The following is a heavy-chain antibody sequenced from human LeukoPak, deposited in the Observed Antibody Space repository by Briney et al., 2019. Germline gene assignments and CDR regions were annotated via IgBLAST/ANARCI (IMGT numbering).Heavy chain of an antibody. Sequence: WASVKVSCKASGYTFTGYYMHWVRQAPGQGLEWMGWINPNSGGTNYAQKFQGRVTMTRDTSISTAYMELSRLRSDDTAVYYCARGLVVPAAIHRPRDAFDIWGQGTMVTVSS. CDR3: ARGLVVPAAIHRPRDAFDI. D-gene: IGHD2-2*02. CDR1: GYTFTGYY. J-gene: IGHJ3*02. V-gene: IGHV1-2*02. CDR2: INPNSGGT.